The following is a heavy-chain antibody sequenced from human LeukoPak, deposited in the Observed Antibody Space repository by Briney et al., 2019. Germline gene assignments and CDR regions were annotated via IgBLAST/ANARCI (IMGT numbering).Heavy chain of an antibody. J-gene: IGHJ6*02. CDR2: ISYDGSNK. CDR3: AREPRGPYYYYYYGMDV. V-gene: IGHV3-30*04. CDR1: GFTFSSYA. Sequence: PGGSLRLSCAASGFTFSSYAMHWVRQAPGEGLEWVAVISYDGSNKYYADSVKGRFTISRDNSKNTLYLQMNSLRAEDTAVYYCAREPRGPYYYYYYGMDVWGQGTTVTVSS.